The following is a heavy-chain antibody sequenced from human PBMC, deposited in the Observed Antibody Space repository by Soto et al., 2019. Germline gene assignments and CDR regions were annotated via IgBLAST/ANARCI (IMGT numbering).Heavy chain of an antibody. Sequence: EVQLVESGGGLVQPGGSLRVSCAASGFTFRSHRIHWVRQAPGKGLEWVSRIDTDGGGTSYADSVKGRFTISTDNAENQVYLQMNGLRVEDTAVYYCATVFDVWGQGTLVTVSS. CDR2: IDTDGGGT. D-gene: IGHD4-17*01. CDR3: ATVFDV. CDR1: GFTFRSHR. J-gene: IGHJ4*02. V-gene: IGHV3-74*01.